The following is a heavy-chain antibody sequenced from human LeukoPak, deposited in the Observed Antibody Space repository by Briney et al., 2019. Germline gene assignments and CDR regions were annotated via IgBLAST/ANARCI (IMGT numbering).Heavy chain of an antibody. CDR3: ARGRRDWGSYYYHMDV. V-gene: IGHV4-39*07. Sequence: SETLSLTCTVSGASINGDTYYWGWIRQPPGKGLEWIGEINHSGRINYNPSLKSRVTISVDTSKNQFSLKVSSVTAADTAVYYCARGRRDWGSYYYHMDVWGKGTTVTVSS. J-gene: IGHJ6*03. D-gene: IGHD7-27*01. CDR2: INHSGRI. CDR1: GASINGDTYY.